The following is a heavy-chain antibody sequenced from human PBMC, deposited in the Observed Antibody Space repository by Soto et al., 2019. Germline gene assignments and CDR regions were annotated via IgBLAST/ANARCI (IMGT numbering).Heavy chain of an antibody. V-gene: IGHV1-69*12. CDR1: GGTFSSYA. CDR3: ARDTVVVVAAPDYYYGMDV. Sequence: QVQLVQSGAEVKKPGSSVKVSCKASGGTFSSYAISWVRQAPGQGLEWMGGIIPIFGTANYAQKFQGRVTITADESTSXAXXELSSLRSEDTAVYYCARDTVVVVAAPDYYYGMDVWGQGTTVTVSS. D-gene: IGHD2-15*01. J-gene: IGHJ6*02. CDR2: IIPIFGTA.